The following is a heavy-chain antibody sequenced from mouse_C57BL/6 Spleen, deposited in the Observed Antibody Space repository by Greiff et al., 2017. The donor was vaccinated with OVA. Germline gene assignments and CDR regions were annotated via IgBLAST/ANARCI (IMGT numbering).Heavy chain of an antibody. CDR3: ARGKTGYYFDY. CDR2: IDPSDSET. D-gene: IGHD4-1*01. CDR1: GYTFTSYW. Sequence: QVHVKQPGAELVRPGSSVKLSCKASGYTFTSYWMHWVKQRPIQGLEWIGNIDPSDSETHYNQKFKDKATLTVDKSSSTAYMQLSSLTSEDSAVDYCARGKTGYYFDYWGQGTTLTVSS. J-gene: IGHJ2*01. V-gene: IGHV1-52*01.